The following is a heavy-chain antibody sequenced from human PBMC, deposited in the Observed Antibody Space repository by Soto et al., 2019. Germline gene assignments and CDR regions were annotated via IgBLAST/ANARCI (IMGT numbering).Heavy chain of an antibody. J-gene: IGHJ4*02. D-gene: IGHD3-22*01. CDR2: VSSGSSYI. CDR1: GFTFSLYA. CDR3: VRARATDSRPDD. V-gene: IGHV3-21*01. Sequence: RGSLRRSCAASGFTFSLYAMIWVRQAPGKGLEWVSSVSSGSSYIYSADSLKGRFTISRDDAKNSLYLQMNSLRADDTAIYYCVRARATDSRPDDWGQGALVAVAS.